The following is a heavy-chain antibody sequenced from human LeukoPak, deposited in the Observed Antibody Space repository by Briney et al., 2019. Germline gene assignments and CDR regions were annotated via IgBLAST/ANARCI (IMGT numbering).Heavy chain of an antibody. D-gene: IGHD3-16*01. CDR3: AKEDLGAFYFDY. V-gene: IGHV3-23*01. J-gene: IGHJ4*02. Sequence: GGSLRLSCAASGFAFSSFPMSWVRQAPGKGLEWVSTFSGSGGSTNYADSVKGRFTISRDNSKNTLYLQMNSLRAEDTAVYYCAKEDLGAFYFDYWGQGTLVTVSS. CDR2: FSGSGGST. CDR1: GFAFSSFP.